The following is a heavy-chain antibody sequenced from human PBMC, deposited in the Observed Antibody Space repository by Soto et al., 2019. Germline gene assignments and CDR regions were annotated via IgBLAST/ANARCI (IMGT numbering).Heavy chain of an antibody. CDR3: ARDYSNLGFDY. J-gene: IGHJ4*02. V-gene: IGHV3-11*01. CDR1: WFTPRDYY. CDR2: ISSSGNTI. D-gene: IGHD4-4*01. Sequence: PGGAPRLSFETPWFTPRDYYMTWIPQAPGKGLEWVSYISSSGNTIYYADSVKGRFTISRDNAKNSLYLQINSLEAEDTAVYYCARDYSNLGFDYWGQGTLVTVSS.